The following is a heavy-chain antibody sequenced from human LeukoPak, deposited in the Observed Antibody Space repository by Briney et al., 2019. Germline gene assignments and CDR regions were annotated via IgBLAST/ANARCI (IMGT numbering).Heavy chain of an antibody. CDR3: ARAPDKSGYSYGYDSFDY. D-gene: IGHD5-18*01. CDR1: GYTFTGYY. CDR2: INPNSGGT. V-gene: IGHV1-2*02. J-gene: IGHJ4*02. Sequence: ASVKVSCKASGYTFTGYYMHWVRQAPGQGLEWMGWINPNSGGTNYAQKFQGRVTMTRDTSISTAYMELSRLRSDDTAVYYCARAPDKSGYSYGYDSFDYWGQGTLVTVSS.